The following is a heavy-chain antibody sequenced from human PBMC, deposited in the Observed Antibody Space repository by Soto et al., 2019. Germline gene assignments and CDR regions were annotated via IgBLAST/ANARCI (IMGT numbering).Heavy chain of an antibody. D-gene: IGHD3-16*02. V-gene: IGHV4-39*01. CDR3: APLIVSLRVTYGIDX. J-gene: IGHJ6*02. CDR1: GYSVTSSYYY. CDR2: IFYIGLT. Sequence: RPLPCSGTGYSVTSSYYYCAWIRQPPGEGLEWIVSIFYIGLTYYNPSLKSRVTMSVDTSKNQLSVRLNSVTAADTAVYYCAPLIVSLRVTYGIDXWGQGTSLTVS.